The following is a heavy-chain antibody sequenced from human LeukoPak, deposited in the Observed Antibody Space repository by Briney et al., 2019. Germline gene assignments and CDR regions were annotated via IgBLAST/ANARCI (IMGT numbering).Heavy chain of an antibody. CDR2: ISSSRCYI. V-gene: IGHV3-21*01. J-gene: IGHJ4*02. D-gene: IGHD6-13*01. CDR3: ARSFLSIAAAATDY. Sequence: GGSLRLSCAASGFTFSSYSMNWVRQAPGKGLEWVSSISSSRCYIYYADSVKGRFTISRDNAKNSLYLQMNSLRAEDTAVYYCARSFLSIAAAATDYWGQGTLVTVSS. CDR1: GFTFSSYS.